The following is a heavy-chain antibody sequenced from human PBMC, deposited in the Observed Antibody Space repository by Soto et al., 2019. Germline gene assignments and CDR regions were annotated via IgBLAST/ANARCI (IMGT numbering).Heavy chain of an antibody. D-gene: IGHD3-3*01. CDR1: GFTFSSYA. J-gene: IGHJ4*02. CDR3: ANRRITIFGVAPAPPDY. V-gene: IGHV3-23*01. Sequence: GGSLRLSCAASGFTFSSYAMSWVRQAPGKGLEWVSAISGSGGSTYYADSVKGRFTISRDNSKNTLYLQMNSLRAEDTAVYYCANRRITIFGVAPAPPDYWGQGTLDTVSS. CDR2: ISGSGGST.